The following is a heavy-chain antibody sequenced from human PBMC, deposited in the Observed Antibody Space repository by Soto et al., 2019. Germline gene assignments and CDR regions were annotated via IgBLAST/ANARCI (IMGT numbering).Heavy chain of an antibody. J-gene: IGHJ4*02. V-gene: IGHV1-69*06. Sequence: SVNVSCKSSGGTFSSYAISWVRQAPGQGLEWMGGIIPIFGTANYAQKFQGRVTITADKSTSTAYMELSSLRSEDTAVYYCARVKTGYYDSSGYPYYFDYWGQGTLVTVSS. CDR1: GGTFSSYA. CDR3: ARVKTGYYDSSGYPYYFDY. D-gene: IGHD3-22*01. CDR2: IIPIFGTA.